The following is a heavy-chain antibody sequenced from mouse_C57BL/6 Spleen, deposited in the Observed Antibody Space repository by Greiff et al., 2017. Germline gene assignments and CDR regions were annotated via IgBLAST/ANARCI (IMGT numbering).Heavy chain of an antibody. D-gene: IGHD1-1*01. Sequence: QVQLQQPGAELVKPGASVKLSCKASGYTFTSYWMQWVKQRPGQGLEWIGEIDPSDSYTNYNQKFKGKATLTVDTSSSTAYMQLSSLTSEDSAVYYCARRNYGSSAYFDYWGQGTTRTVSS. J-gene: IGHJ2*01. V-gene: IGHV1-50*01. CDR3: ARRNYGSSAYFDY. CDR1: GYTFTSYW. CDR2: IDPSDSYT.